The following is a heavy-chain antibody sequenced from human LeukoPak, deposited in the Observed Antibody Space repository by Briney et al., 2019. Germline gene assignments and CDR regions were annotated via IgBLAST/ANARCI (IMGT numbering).Heavy chain of an antibody. D-gene: IGHD3-10*01. CDR3: ARFNVLLWFGELFSRGMDV. Sequence: SETLSLTCAVYGGSFSGYYWSWIRQPPGKGLEWIGEINHSGSTNYNPTLKSRVTISVDTSKNQFSLKVSSVTAADTAVYYCARFNVLLWFGELFSRGMDVWGQGTTVTVSS. V-gene: IGHV4-34*01. J-gene: IGHJ6*02. CDR2: INHSGST. CDR1: GGSFSGYY.